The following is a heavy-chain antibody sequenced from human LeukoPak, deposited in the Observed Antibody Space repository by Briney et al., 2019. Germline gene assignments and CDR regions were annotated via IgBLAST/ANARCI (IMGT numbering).Heavy chain of an antibody. J-gene: IGHJ5*02. CDR3: ASGSHYDFWSGYEGEDNWFDP. CDR2: IIPIFGTA. V-gene: IGHV1-69*05. CDR1: GGTFSSYA. Sequence: SVKVSCKASGGTFSSYAISWVRQAPGQGLEWMGGIIPIFGTANYAQKFQGRVTITTDESTSTAYMELSSLRSEDTAVYYCASGSHYDFWSGYEGEDNWFDPWGQGTLVTVSS. D-gene: IGHD3-3*01.